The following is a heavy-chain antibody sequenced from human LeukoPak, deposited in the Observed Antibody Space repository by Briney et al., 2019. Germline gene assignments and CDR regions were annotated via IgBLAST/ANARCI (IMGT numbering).Heavy chain of an antibody. Sequence: ASVKVSCKASGYTFTSYYMHWVRQAPGQGLEWMGIINPSGGSTSYAQKFQGRVTMTRDTSTSTVYMELSSLRSEDTAVYYCVKDGFRGIVATISYYFDYWGQGTLVTVSS. CDR1: GYTFTSYY. D-gene: IGHD5-12*01. CDR2: INPSGGST. CDR3: VKDGFRGIVATISYYFDY. J-gene: IGHJ4*02. V-gene: IGHV1-46*01.